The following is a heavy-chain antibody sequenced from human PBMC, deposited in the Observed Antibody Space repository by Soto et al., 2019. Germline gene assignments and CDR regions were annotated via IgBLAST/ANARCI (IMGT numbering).Heavy chain of an antibody. V-gene: IGHV3-48*01. CDR3: ARDENYYYYMDV. J-gene: IGHJ6*03. CDR1: GFTFSSYS. CDR2: ISSSSSTI. Sequence: EVQLVESGGGLVQPGGSLRLSCAASGFTFSSYSMNWVRQAPGKGLEWVSYISSSSSTIYYADSVKGRFTISRDNAKNSLYLQMNSLRAEDTAVYYCARDENYYYYMDVWGKGTTVTVSS.